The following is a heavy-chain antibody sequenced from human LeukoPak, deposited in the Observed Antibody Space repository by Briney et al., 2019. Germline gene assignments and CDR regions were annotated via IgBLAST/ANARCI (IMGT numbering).Heavy chain of an antibody. V-gene: IGHV1-24*01. CDR2: FDPEDGET. CDR1: GYTLTELS. CDR3: ATARYADDSSGYYGD. D-gene: IGHD3-22*01. J-gene: IGHJ4*02. Sequence: ASVEVSCKVSGYTLTELSMHWVRQAPGKGLEWMGGFDPEDGETIYAQKFQGRVTMTEDTSTDTAYMELSSLRSEDTAVYYCATARYADDSSGYYGDWGQGTLVTVSS.